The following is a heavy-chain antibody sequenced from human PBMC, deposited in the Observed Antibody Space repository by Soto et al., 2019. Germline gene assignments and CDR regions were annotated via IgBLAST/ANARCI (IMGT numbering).Heavy chain of an antibody. D-gene: IGHD3-22*01. J-gene: IGHJ3*01. CDR2: IHSSGAT. CDR1: GGSINGYF. Sequence: TLSLTCTVSGGSINGYFWSWVRQPPGKGLEWIGYIHSSGATKQRSSLKSRLDISIDTSENQFSLKLTSVTAADTAVYYCARVLVNARYETSGYDTFDVWGRGTMVTVSS. CDR3: ARVLVNARYETSGYDTFDV. V-gene: IGHV4-59*01.